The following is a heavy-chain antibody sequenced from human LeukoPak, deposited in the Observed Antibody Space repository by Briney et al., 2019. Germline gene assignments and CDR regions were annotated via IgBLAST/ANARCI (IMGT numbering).Heavy chain of an antibody. V-gene: IGHV4-39*01. CDR1: GGSISSSSYY. Sequence: SETLSLTCTVSGGSISSSSYYWGWIRQPPGKGLEWIGSIYYSGSTYYNPSLKSRVTISVDTSKNQFSLKLSSVTAADTAVYYCARQGVATAGGAFDIWGQGTMVTVSS. CDR2: IYYSGST. CDR3: ARQGVATAGGAFDI. J-gene: IGHJ3*02. D-gene: IGHD5-12*01.